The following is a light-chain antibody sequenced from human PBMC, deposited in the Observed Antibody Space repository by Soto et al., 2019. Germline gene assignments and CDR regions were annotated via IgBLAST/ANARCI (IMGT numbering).Light chain of an antibody. Sequence: QSALTQPSSVSGAPGQSITILYSGPTSDIHDFNSISWYQHHPGKAPRLIVYDANKRPSGISPRFSGSKSGLTASLTISGLQGDDEADYFCTSYTSKNTLVFGTGTKVTVL. CDR3: TSYTSKNTLV. V-gene: IGLV2-14*01. CDR1: TSDIHDFNS. CDR2: DAN. J-gene: IGLJ1*01.